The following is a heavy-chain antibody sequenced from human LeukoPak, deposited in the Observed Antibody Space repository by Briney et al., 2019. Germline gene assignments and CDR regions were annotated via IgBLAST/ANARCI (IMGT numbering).Heavy chain of an antibody. V-gene: IGHV4-4*07. Sequence: SETLSLTCTVSDDSISSYYWSWIRQPAGKGLEWIGRIYTSGTTNYNPFLKSRVTMSVDTSKNQFSLKLSSVTAADTAVYYCARESSGWYYDYRGQGILVTVSS. CDR2: IYTSGTT. CDR3: ARESSGWYYDY. J-gene: IGHJ4*02. CDR1: DDSISSYY. D-gene: IGHD6-19*01.